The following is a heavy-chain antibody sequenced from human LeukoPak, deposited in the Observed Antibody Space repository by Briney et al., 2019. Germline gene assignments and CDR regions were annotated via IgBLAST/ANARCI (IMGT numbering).Heavy chain of an antibody. J-gene: IGHJ4*02. CDR1: GGSFSGYY. D-gene: IGHD5-18*01. V-gene: IGHV3-23*01. CDR3: AKDLSIQLWLPGIEGPTCDY. Sequence: LTCAVYGGSFSGYYWSWIRQAPGKGLEWVSAISGSGGSTYYADSVKGRFTISRDNSKNTLYLQMNSLRAEDTAVYYCAKDLSIQLWLPGIEGPTCDYWGQGTLVTVSS. CDR2: ISGSGGST.